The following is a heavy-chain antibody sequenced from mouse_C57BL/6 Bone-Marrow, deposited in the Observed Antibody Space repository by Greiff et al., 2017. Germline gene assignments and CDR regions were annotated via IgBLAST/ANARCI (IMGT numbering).Heavy chain of an antibody. Sequence: QVQLQQPGAELVMPGASVKLSCKASGYTFTSYWMHWVKQRPGQGLEWIGEIDPSDSYTNYNQKFKGKSTLTVDKSSSTAYMQLSSLTSEDSAVYDGERDYTYAMDYWGQGTSVTVSA. D-gene: IGHD2-4*01. CDR3: ERDYTYAMDY. V-gene: IGHV1-69*01. J-gene: IGHJ4*01. CDR2: IDPSDSYT. CDR1: GYTFTSYW.